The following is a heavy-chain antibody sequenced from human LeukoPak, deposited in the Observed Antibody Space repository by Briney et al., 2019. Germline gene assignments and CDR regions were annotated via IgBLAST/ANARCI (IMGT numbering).Heavy chain of an antibody. Sequence: GGSLRLSCAASGFTFSSSWMTWVRQAPGKGLEWVSSISSSSSYIYYADSVKGRFTISRDNSKHTLYLQMNSLRAEDTAVYYCAKDLAFDIWGQGTMVTVSS. J-gene: IGHJ3*02. V-gene: IGHV3-21*01. CDR3: AKDLAFDI. CDR2: ISSSSSYI. CDR1: GFTFSSSW.